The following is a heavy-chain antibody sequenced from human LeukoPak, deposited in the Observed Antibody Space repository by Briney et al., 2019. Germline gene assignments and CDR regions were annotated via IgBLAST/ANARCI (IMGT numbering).Heavy chain of an antibody. Sequence: ASVKVSCKASGYTFTSHGLSWARQAPGEGLEWMGWISIYSGNTNYAQKFQDRISMTTDTSTSTAYMELRSLKSDDTAVYYCARDPGGTWGFDYWGQGALVTVSS. J-gene: IGHJ4*02. CDR1: GYTFTSHG. CDR3: ARDPGGTWGFDY. D-gene: IGHD7-27*01. V-gene: IGHV1-18*01. CDR2: ISIYSGNT.